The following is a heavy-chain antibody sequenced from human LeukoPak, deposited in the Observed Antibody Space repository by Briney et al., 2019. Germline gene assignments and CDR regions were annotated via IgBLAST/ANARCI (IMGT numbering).Heavy chain of an antibody. D-gene: IGHD3-22*01. CDR2: INSDGSST. CDR1: GFTFSSYW. CDR3: ARSHYYDSSGYFSYYYGLDV. J-gene: IGHJ6*02. V-gene: IGHV3-74*01. Sequence: PGGSLRLSCAASGFTFSSYWMHWVRQAPGKGLLWVSRINSDGSSTRHADSVKGRFTISRDNAKSTLYLQMNSLRTEDTAVYYCARSHYYDSSGYFSYYYGLDVWGQGTTVTVSS.